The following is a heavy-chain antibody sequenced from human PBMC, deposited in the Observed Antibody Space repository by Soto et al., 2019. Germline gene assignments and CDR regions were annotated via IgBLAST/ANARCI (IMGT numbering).Heavy chain of an antibody. V-gene: IGHV3-48*01. J-gene: IGHJ4*02. CDR1: GFTFSSYS. D-gene: IGHD3-16*02. CDR3: ARAPIMITFGGVIVSYYFDY. CDR2: ISSSSSTI. Sequence: GGSLRLSCAASGFTFSSYSMNWVRQAPGKGLEWVSYISSSSSTIYYADSVKGGFTITRDNAKNSLYLQMNSLRAEDTAVYYCARAPIMITFGGVIVSYYFDYWGQGTLVTVSS.